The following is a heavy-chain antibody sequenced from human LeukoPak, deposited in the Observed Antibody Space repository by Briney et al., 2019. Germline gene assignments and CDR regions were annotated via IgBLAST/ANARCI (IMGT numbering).Heavy chain of an antibody. V-gene: IGHV3-48*03. CDR3: ARGDPRGDL. CDR2: ITISGHTK. CDR1: GFVLNTYE. J-gene: IGHJ5*02. Sequence: GGSLRLSCAASGFVLNTYEMNWVRQAPGKGQEWIADITISGHTKNYADSVKGRFNISRDNARTSLYLHMNSLRVEDTVVYYCARGDPRGDLWGEGTLVTVSS.